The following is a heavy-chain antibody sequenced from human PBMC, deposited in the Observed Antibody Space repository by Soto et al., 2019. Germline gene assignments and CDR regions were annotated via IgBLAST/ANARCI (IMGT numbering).Heavy chain of an antibody. J-gene: IGHJ4*02. CDR1: GFTFSIST. V-gene: IGHV3-21*06. CDR2: ISSGTTYS. D-gene: IGHD6-13*01. CDR3: ARGDGTGLHSSGWSPRF. Sequence: KSGESLKISCAASGFTFSISTMNWVRQAPGKRLEWVSSISSGTTYSYYADSVKGRFSISRDNAKSSLYLQMNSLRVDDTAVYYCARGDGTGLHSSGWSPRFWGQGTLVTVSS.